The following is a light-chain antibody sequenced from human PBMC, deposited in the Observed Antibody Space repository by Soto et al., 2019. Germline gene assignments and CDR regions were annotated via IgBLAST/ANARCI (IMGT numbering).Light chain of an antibody. CDR3: QQYDHPPA. CDR2: DAP. CDR1: QAINNH. Sequence: DIQMTQSPSSLSASVGDRVTITCQASQAINNHLNWYQQKPGKAPKLLIYDAPNLKTGGQSRFSGSGYRTDFTLTSSSLQPTDIATYYCQQYDHPPALAQWTRLEIK. V-gene: IGKV1-33*01. J-gene: IGKJ5*01.